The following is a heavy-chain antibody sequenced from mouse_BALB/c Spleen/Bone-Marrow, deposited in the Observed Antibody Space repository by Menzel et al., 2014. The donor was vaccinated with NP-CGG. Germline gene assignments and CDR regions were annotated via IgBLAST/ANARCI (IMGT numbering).Heavy chain of an antibody. CDR3: AVYDYEGFAY. V-gene: IGHV14-3*02. J-gene: IGHJ3*01. Sequence: EVQLQQSGAELVKPGASVKLSCTASGFDIKDTYMHWVKQRPEQGLEWIGRIDPANGNTKYDPKFQGKATITADTSSNTAYLQLSSLTSEDTAVYYCAVYDYEGFAYWGQGTLVTVSA. D-gene: IGHD2-4*01. CDR2: IDPANGNT. CDR1: GFDIKDTY.